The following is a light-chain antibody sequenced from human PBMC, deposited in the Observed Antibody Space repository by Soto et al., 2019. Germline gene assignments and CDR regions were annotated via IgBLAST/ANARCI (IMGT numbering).Light chain of an antibody. Sequence: EIVLTQSPGNLSLSPGERATLSCRASQSVSSSYLAWYQQKPGQAPRXLIYGASSRATGTPDRFSGSGSGTDFTLTISRLEPEDFAVYYRQQYGSSITFGQGTRLEIK. CDR2: GAS. CDR3: QQYGSSIT. J-gene: IGKJ5*01. CDR1: QSVSSSY. V-gene: IGKV3-20*01.